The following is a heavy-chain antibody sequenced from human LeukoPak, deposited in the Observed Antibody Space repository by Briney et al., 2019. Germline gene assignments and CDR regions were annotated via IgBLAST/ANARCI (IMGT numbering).Heavy chain of an antibody. CDR3: ARGQIEGGVYYYYMDV. V-gene: IGHV1-18*01. Sequence: GASVKVSCKASGYTFTSYGISWVRQAPGQGLEWMGWISAYNGNTNYAQKLQGRVTMTTDTSTSTAYMELRSLRSEDTAVYYCARGQIEGGVYYYYMDVWGKGTTVTVSS. CDR2: ISAYNGNT. CDR1: GYTFTSYG. D-gene: IGHD1-26*01. J-gene: IGHJ6*03.